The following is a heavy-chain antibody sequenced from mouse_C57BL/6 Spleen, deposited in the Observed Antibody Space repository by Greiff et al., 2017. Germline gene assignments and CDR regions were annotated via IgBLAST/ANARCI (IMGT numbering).Heavy chain of an antibody. Sequence: QVQLQQPGAELVKPGASVKLSCKASGYTFTSYWMHWVQQRPGRGLEWIGRIDPNSGGTKYNEKFKSKATLTVDKPSTTAYMQLSSLTSEDSAVYYCARGGFQFITTVVAPFDYWGQGTTLTVSS. CDR1: GYTFTSYW. V-gene: IGHV1-72*01. D-gene: IGHD1-1*01. CDR3: ARGGFQFITTVVAPFDY. J-gene: IGHJ2*01. CDR2: IDPNSGGT.